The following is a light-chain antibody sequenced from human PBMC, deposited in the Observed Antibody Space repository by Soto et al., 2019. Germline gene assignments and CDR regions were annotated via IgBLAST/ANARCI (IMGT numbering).Light chain of an antibody. Sequence: EIVMTQSPATLSVSPGERATLSCRASQNVNNNLAWYQQKPGQAPRLLIYGASTRSTGIPARFSGSGSGTECTLTISSLQSEDFAVYDCKQYNIWISFGQGNKREIK. V-gene: IGKV3-15*01. J-gene: IGKJ2*01. CDR2: GAS. CDR3: KQYNIWIS. CDR1: QNVNNN.